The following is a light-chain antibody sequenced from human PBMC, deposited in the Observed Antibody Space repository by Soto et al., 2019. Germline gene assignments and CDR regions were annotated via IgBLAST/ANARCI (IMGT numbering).Light chain of an antibody. V-gene: IGLV4-60*03. CDR2: LEGSGMY. CDR3: ETWDSNTRV. Sequence: QPVLTQSYSASASLGSSVNLTCTLSNGHSGYIIAWHQQQPGQAPRYLMKLEGSGMYNKGSGVPDRFSGSSSGADRYLTISNLQSEDEADYYCETWDSNTRVFGGGTKLTVL. J-gene: IGLJ2*01. CDR1: NGHSGYI.